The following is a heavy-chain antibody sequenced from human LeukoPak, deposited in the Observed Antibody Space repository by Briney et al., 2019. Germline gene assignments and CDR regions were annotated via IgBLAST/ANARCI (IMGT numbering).Heavy chain of an antibody. D-gene: IGHD3-9*01. CDR1: GFKFSHYS. Sequence: PGGSLRLSCVAPGFKFSHYSMNWVRQAPGKGLEWISYISSSSSTIYDADSVKGRFTISRDSAKNSLYLQMNSLRAEDTAVYYCARSGTTSDILTGQNWFDPWGQGTLVTVSS. V-gene: IGHV3-48*01. J-gene: IGHJ5*02. CDR2: ISSSSSTI. CDR3: ARSGTTSDILTGQNWFDP.